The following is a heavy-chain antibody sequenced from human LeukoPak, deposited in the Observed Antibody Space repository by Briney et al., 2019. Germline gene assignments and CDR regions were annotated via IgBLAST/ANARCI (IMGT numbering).Heavy chain of an antibody. CDR2: INSDGRST. CDR3: ARPTCSGGSCYGYYYYGMDV. CDR1: GFTFSSYW. J-gene: IGHJ6*02. V-gene: IGHV3-74*01. Sequence: GGSLRLSCAASGFTFSSYWMHWVRQAPGKGLVWVSRINSDGRSTSYADSVKGRFTISRDNAKNSLYLQMNSLRAEDTAVYYCARPTCSGGSCYGYYYYGMDVWGQGTTVTVSS. D-gene: IGHD2-15*01.